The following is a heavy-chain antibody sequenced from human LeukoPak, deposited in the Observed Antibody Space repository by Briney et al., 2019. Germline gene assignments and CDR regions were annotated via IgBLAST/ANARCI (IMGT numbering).Heavy chain of an antibody. Sequence: PSETLSLTCTVSGGSISSISYYWGWIRQPPGKGLEWIGTIYYSGSTYYNPSLKSRVTISVDTSKNQFSLKLSSVTAADTAMYYCARDRRYSYGYDAFDIWGQGTMVTVSS. D-gene: IGHD5-18*01. V-gene: IGHV4-39*07. J-gene: IGHJ3*02. CDR1: GGSISSISYY. CDR2: IYYSGST. CDR3: ARDRRYSYGYDAFDI.